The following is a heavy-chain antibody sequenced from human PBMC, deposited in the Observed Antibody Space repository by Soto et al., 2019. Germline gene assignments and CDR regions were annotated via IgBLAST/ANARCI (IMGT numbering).Heavy chain of an antibody. V-gene: IGHV3-23*01. J-gene: IGHJ4*02. CDR3: ARYIRGPTVFYFDF. CDR1: GFTFSSYA. Sequence: GGSLRLSCAASGFTFSSYAMTWVRQAPGKGLDWVSVITYNGDNTYYADSVKGRFAISRDNSKDTVDLQMNSLRAEDTAIYYCARYIRGPTVFYFDFWGPGVLVTVSS. CDR2: ITYNGDNT. D-gene: IGHD5-18*01.